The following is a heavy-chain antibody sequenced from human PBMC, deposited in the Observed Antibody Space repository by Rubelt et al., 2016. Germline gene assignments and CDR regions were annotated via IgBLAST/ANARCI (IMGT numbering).Heavy chain of an antibody. CDR1: GGSISGYW. CDR3: ARHLRSGSGYYSPFVY. CDR2: MYHSGST. Sequence: QVQLQMSGPGLVKPSETLSLTCTVSGGSISGYWWSWIRQPPGKGLEWIGNMYHSGSTHYNPSLKSRVTISVDTSKNQLSLKRSSVTAADTAVYYCARHLRSGSGYYSPFVYWGQGTLVTVSS. J-gene: IGHJ4*02. V-gene: IGHV4-59*08. D-gene: IGHD3-22*01.